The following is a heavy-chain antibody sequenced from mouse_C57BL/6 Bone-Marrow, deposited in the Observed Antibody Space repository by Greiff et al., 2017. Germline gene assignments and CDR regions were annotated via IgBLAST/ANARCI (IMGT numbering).Heavy chain of an antibody. CDR1: GFTFSDYY. CDR3: ARQDDAMDY. J-gene: IGHJ4*01. CDR2: ISNGGGST. V-gene: IGHV5-12*01. Sequence: EVKLQESGGGLVQPGGSLKLSCAASGFTFSDYYMYWVRQTPEKRLEWVAYISNGGGSTYYPDTVKGRFTISRDNAKNTLYLQMSRLKSEDTAMYYCARQDDAMDYWGQGTSVTVSA.